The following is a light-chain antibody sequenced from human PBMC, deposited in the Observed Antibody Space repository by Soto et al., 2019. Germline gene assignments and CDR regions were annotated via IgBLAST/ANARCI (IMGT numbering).Light chain of an antibody. CDR2: EVT. CDR1: SRDVGVYDY. V-gene: IGLV2-14*01. Sequence: QSALTQPASVSGSPGQSITISCTGTSRDVGVYDYVSWYQQYPGKAPKLMIYEVTSRPSGVSSRFSGSKSGNTASLTFSGLQAEDEADYFCSSYSTTNTWVFGGGTKLTVL. J-gene: IGLJ3*02. CDR3: SSYSTTNTWV.